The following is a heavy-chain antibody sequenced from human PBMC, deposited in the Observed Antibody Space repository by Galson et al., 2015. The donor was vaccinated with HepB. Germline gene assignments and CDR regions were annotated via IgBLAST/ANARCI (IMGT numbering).Heavy chain of an antibody. Sequence: SLRLSCAASGFTFSSYAMHWVRQAPGKGLEWVAVISYDGSNKYYADSVKGRFTISRDNSKNTLYLQMNSLRAEDTAVYYCARGYYHYWGQGTLVTVSS. CDR2: ISYDGSNK. V-gene: IGHV3-30*04. CDR1: GFTFSSYA. CDR3: ARGYYHY. J-gene: IGHJ4*02.